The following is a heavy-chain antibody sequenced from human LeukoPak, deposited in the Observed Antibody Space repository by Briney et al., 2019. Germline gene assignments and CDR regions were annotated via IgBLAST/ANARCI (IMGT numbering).Heavy chain of an antibody. J-gene: IGHJ4*02. CDR1: GFTFDDYA. CDR2: ISWNSGST. V-gene: IGHV3-9*01. D-gene: IGHD4-17*01. Sequence: GGSLRLSCAASGFTFDDYAMYWVRQAPGKGLEWVSGISWNSGSTGYADSVKGRFTISRDNAKNSLYLQVNSLRAEDTAVYYCARDDYGDYTFDYWGQGTLVTVSS. CDR3: ARDDYGDYTFDY.